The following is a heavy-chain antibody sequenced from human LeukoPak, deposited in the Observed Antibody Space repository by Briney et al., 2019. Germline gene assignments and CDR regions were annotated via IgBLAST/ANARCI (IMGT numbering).Heavy chain of an antibody. CDR1: GFTFSSYW. CDR2: IKQDGSEK. D-gene: IGHD3-22*01. Sequence: GGSLRLSCAASGFTFSSYWMSWVRQAPGKGQEWVANIKQDGSEKYYVDSVKGRFTISRDNAKNSLYLQMNSLRAEDTAVYYCARERGDSTAYYSYYFDYWGQGTLVTVSS. CDR3: ARERGDSTAYYSYYFDY. V-gene: IGHV3-7*01. J-gene: IGHJ4*02.